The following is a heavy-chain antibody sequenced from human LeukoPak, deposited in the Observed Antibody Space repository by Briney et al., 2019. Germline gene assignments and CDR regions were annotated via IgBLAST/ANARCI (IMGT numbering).Heavy chain of an antibody. V-gene: IGHV4-39*01. D-gene: IGHD6-19*01. CDR1: GGSISSSSYY. CDR3: ARQSTKYSSGWFFDY. J-gene: IGHJ4*02. CDR2: IYYSGST. Sequence: SETLSLTCTVSGGSISSSSYYWGWIRQPPGKGLEWIGSIYYSGSTYYNPSLKSRVTISVDTSKNQFSLKLTSVTAADTAVYYCARQSTKYSSGWFFDYWGQGTLVTVSS.